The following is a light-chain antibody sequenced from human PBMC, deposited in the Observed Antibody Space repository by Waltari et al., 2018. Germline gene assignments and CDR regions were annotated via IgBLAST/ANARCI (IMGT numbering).Light chain of an antibody. J-gene: IGKJ3*01. CDR3: QQSYNSIRS. Sequence: DIQLTQSPSSLSASVGDRVTMTCRASRTVSTSLNWYQHRPGKAPKLLIYAASSVQSGVPSRFSGSDSGTDFSLTITDLQPEDFATYYCQQSYNSIRSFGPGTKV. CDR2: AAS. V-gene: IGKV1-39*01. CDR1: RTVSTS.